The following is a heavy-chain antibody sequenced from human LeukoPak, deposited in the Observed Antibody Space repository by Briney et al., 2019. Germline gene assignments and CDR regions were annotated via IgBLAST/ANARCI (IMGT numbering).Heavy chain of an antibody. Sequence: PSETLSLTCTVSGGSISSGSYYWSWIRQPAGKGLEWIGRIYTSGSTNYNPSLKSRVTISVDTSKNQFSLKLSSVTAADTAVYYCARGGRYLSAFDIWGQGTMVTVSS. D-gene: IGHD1-26*01. CDR2: IYTSGST. CDR3: ARGGRYLSAFDI. V-gene: IGHV4-61*02. CDR1: GGSISSGSYY. J-gene: IGHJ3*02.